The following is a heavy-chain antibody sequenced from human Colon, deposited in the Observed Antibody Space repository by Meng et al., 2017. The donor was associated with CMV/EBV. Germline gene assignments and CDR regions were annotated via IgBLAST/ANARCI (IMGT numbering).Heavy chain of an antibody. CDR2: INSDGSST. CDR3: ARVVVKTYYFDY. V-gene: IGHV3-74*01. D-gene: IGHD3-22*01. J-gene: IGHJ4*02. Sequence: AASGFTFSSYWMHWVRQAPGKGLVWVSRINSDGSSTSYADSVKGRFTISRDNAKNTLYLQMNSLRAEDTAVYYCARVVVKTYYFDYWGQGTLVTVSS. CDR1: GFTFSSYW.